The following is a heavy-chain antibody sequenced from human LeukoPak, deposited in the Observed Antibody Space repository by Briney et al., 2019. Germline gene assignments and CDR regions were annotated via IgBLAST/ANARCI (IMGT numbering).Heavy chain of an antibody. D-gene: IGHD4-17*01. CDR1: GFTFSSYA. Sequence: GGSLRLSCAASGFTFSSYAMSWVRQAPGKGLEWVSAISGSGGRTYYADSVKGRFTISRDNSKNTLYLQMNSLRAEDTAVYYCAKLHGGYWRPHNIWFDPWGQGTLVTVSS. J-gene: IGHJ5*02. CDR2: ISGSGGRT. CDR3: AKLHGGYWRPHNIWFDP. V-gene: IGHV3-23*01.